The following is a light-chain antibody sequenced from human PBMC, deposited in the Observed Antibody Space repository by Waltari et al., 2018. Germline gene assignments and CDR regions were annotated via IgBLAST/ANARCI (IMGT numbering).Light chain of an antibody. CDR1: SSDVGSNNR. V-gene: IGLV2-11*01. CDR2: DAD. J-gene: IGLJ3*02. CDR3: CSHAGRYTWV. Sequence: QSALTQPRSVSGSPGQSVTIPCTVASSDVGSNNRVSWYQQPPGTAPKLIIHDADKRPSGVPDRFSGSKSGNTASLTISGLQGEDEADYYCCSHAGRYTWVFGGGTKLTVL.